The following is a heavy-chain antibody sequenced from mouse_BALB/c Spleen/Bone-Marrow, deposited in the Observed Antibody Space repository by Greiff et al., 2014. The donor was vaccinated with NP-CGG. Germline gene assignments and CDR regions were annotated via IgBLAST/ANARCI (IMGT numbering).Heavy chain of an antibody. Sequence: EVKLVESGGGLVKPGGSLKLSCAASGFTFSDYAMSWVRQSPEKRLEWVAEISGGGSYTYYPDTVTGRFTISRANAKNTLYLEMSSLKSEDTAIYYGTRVIGTRGSDYWGAGTTVTVSS. D-gene: IGHD4-1*01. CDR2: ISGGGSYT. CDR1: GFTFSDYA. V-gene: IGHV5-9-4*01. J-gene: IGHJ1*01. CDR3: TRVIGTRGSDY.